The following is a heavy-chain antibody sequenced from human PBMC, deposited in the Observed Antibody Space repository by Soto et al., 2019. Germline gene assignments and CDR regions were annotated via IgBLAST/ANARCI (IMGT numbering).Heavy chain of an antibody. Sequence: QVQLVQSGAEVKKPGASVKVACKAYGYTFTCCEINWVRRASGQGLEWMGWMNPNSGDTGYAQKFQGRVTMTRNTSISTAYMELCSLRSEDTAVYYSARGELLWFGELLRWGQGTLVTVSS. CDR1: GYTFTCCE. V-gene: IGHV1-8*01. D-gene: IGHD3-10*01. CDR3: ARGELLWFGELLR. J-gene: IGHJ4*02. CDR2: MNPNSGDT.